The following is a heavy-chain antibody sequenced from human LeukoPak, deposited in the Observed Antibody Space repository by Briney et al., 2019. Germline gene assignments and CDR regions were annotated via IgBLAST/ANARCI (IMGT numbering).Heavy chain of an antibody. Sequence: SESLSLTCTVSGGTISRYFWSWIRQPPGKGLEWIAYIDYSGSTNYNPYLKSRLTISLDAYKQQFSLKLSSVTAADTAVYYCARDRRRELLHAFDIWGQGTMVTVSS. D-gene: IGHD1-26*01. CDR3: ARDRRRELLHAFDI. J-gene: IGHJ3*02. V-gene: IGHV4-59*01. CDR2: IDYSGST. CDR1: GGTISRYF.